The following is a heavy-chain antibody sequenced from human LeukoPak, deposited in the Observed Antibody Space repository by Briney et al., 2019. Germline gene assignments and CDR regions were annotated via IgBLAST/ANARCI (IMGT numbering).Heavy chain of an antibody. Sequence: PSETLSLTCAVYGGSFSGYYWSWIRQPPGNELEWIGEINHSGSTNYNPSLKSRVTISVDTSKNQFSLKLSSVTAADTAVYYCARGAAAPRFYYFDYWGQGTLVTVSS. CDR1: GGSFSGYY. V-gene: IGHV4-34*01. D-gene: IGHD6-13*01. CDR2: INHSGST. J-gene: IGHJ4*02. CDR3: ARGAAAPRFYYFDY.